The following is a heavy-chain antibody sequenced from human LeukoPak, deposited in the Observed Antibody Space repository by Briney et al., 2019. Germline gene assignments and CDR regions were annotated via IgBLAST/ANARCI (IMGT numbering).Heavy chain of an antibody. CDR1: GDSVSSTSDN. Sequence: SETLSLTCSVSGDSVSSTSDNWGWVRQPPGRGLEWIGNIYYTGSTYYNPSLKSRVTMSVDTSNNQFSLKLSSVTAADTAVYYCAREPRDGYNRLDYWGQGTLVTVSS. CDR3: AREPRDGYNRLDY. J-gene: IGHJ4*02. V-gene: IGHV4-39*07. CDR2: IYYTGST. D-gene: IGHD5-24*01.